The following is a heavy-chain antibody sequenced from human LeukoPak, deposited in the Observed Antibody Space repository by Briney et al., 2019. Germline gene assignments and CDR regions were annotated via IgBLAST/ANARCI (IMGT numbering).Heavy chain of an antibody. D-gene: IGHD1-20*01. CDR2: FDPEDGET. CDR3: ATGSGYDWKPLENNWCGL. J-gene: IGHJ5*02. Sequence: ASVKVSCKISGYTLTELSIHGVRQAPGKGLGWMGGFDPEDGETIYAQKFQGRVTMTEDTSTDTAYMELSSLRSDDPAVYCCATGSGYDWKPLENNWCGLWGQGTLVTVSS. V-gene: IGHV1-24*01. CDR1: GYTLTELS.